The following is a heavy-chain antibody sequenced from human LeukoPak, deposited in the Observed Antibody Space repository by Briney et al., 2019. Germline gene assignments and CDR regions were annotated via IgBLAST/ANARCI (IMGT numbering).Heavy chain of an antibody. V-gene: IGHV3-23*01. CDR2: ISGSGGST. CDR1: GFAFNTYS. D-gene: IGHD6-19*01. Sequence: GGSLRLSCAASGFAFNTYSMNWVRQAPGKGLEWVSAISGSGGSTYYADSVKGRFTISRDNSKNTLYLQMNSLRAEDTAVYYCAKDLLTVAEFDYWGQGTLVTVSS. CDR3: AKDLLTVAEFDY. J-gene: IGHJ4*02.